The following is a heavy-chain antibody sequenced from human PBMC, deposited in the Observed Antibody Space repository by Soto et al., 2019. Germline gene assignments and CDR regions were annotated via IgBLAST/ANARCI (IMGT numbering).Heavy chain of an antibody. D-gene: IGHD3-3*01. V-gene: IGHV3-23*01. CDR2: ISGSGGST. CDR3: ANSEFWSGYYGTLLDY. J-gene: IGHJ4*02. CDR1: GFTFSSYA. Sequence: GGSLRLSCAASGFTFSSYAMSWVRQAPGKGLEWVSAISGSGGSTYYADSVKGRFTISRDNSKNTLYLQMNSLRAEDTAVYYCANSEFWSGYYGTLLDYWGQGTLVTVSS.